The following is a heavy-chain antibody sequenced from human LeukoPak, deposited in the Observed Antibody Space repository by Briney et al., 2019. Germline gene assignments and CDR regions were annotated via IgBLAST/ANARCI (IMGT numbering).Heavy chain of an antibody. D-gene: IGHD6-13*01. V-gene: IGHV1-18*01. CDR2: ISAYNSNT. CDR1: GYTFTSYG. CDR3: ARDIAAAGTLGYYYYGMDV. J-gene: IGHJ6*02. Sequence: ASVKVSCKASGYTFTSYGISWVRQAPGQGLEWMGWISAYNSNTNYAQKLQGRVTMTTDTSTSTAYMELRSLRSDDTAVYYCARDIAAAGTLGYYYYGMDVWGQGTTVTVSS.